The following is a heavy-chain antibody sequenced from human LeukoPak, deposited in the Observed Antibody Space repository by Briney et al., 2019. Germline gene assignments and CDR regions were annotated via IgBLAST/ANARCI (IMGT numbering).Heavy chain of an antibody. CDR3: AKGVYYYDSSGYYYDY. CDR2: ISGSGGST. J-gene: IGHJ4*02. D-gene: IGHD3-22*01. Sequence: GGTLRLSCAASGFTFSSYAMSWVRQAPGKGLEWVSAISGSGGSTYYADSVKGRFTISRDNSKNTLYLQMNSLRAEDTAVYYCAKGVYYYDSSGYYYDYWGQGTLVTVSS. V-gene: IGHV3-23*01. CDR1: GFTFSSYA.